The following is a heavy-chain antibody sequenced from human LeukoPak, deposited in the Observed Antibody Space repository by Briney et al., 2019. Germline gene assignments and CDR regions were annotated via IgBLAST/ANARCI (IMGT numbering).Heavy chain of an antibody. V-gene: IGHV3-21*01. CDR3: ARATVTMIDY. D-gene: IGHD4-17*01. CDR1: GFTFSSYS. Sequence: GGSLRLSCAASGFTFSSYSMNWVRQAPGKGLEWVSSISSSSSHIYYADSVKGRFTISRDNAKNSLYLQMNSLRAEDTAVYYCARATVTMIDYWGQGTLVTVSS. CDR2: ISSSSSHI. J-gene: IGHJ4*02.